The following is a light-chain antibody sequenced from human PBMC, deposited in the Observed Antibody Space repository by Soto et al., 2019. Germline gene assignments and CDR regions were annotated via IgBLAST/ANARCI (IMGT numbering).Light chain of an antibody. CDR2: EVD. CDR1: NSDVGGYNY. CDR3: SSHRSSGPIFV. V-gene: IGLV2-14*01. J-gene: IGLJ1*01. Sequence: LTQPASVSGSPGQSITISCTGSNSDVGGYNYVSWYQQHPGKAPKLMIYEVDNRPSGVSNRFSGSKSGNMASLTISGLQAEDEADYYCSSHRSSGPIFVFGTGTKVTVL.